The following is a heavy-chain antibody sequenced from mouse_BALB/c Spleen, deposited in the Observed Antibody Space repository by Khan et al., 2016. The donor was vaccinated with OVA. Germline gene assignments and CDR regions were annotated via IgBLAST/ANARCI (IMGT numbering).Heavy chain of an antibody. J-gene: IGHJ3*01. CDR1: GFTFSSYT. CDR3: ARSNHGNFAH. CDR2: ISSGGDNT. D-gene: IGHD4-1*01. Sequence: EVELVESGGGLVKPGGSLKLSCAASGFTFSSYTMSWVRQTPEKRLEWVATISSGGDNTYYPDSVKGRFTIARDNAKNILYLQMSSLRSEDTAWYYCARSNHGNFAHWGQGTLVTVSA. V-gene: IGHV5-9*03.